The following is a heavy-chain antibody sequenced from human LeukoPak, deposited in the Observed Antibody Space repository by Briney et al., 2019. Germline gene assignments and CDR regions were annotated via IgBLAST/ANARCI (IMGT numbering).Heavy chain of an antibody. CDR2: ISAYNGNT. J-gene: IGHJ4*02. V-gene: IGHV1-18*01. CDR3: ARRNYDHIWGNYGSLYYFDY. CDR1: GYTFASYA. Sequence: ASVKVSCKTSGYTFASYAISWVRQAPGQGLEWMGWISAYNGNTDYAQKFQGRVTMTTDTSTSTAYMELRSLRSDDTAVYYCARRNYDHIWGNYGSLYYFDYWGQGTLVTVSS. D-gene: IGHD3-16*01.